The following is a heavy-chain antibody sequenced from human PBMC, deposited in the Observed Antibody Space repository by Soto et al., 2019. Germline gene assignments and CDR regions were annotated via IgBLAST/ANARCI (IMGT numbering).Heavy chain of an antibody. CDR1: GGSVSSDTYY. D-gene: IGHD4-17*01. Sequence: QVQLQESGPGLVKPSETLSLTCTVSGGSVSSDTYYWSWIRQPPGKGLEWIGYIFYSGSTYYNPSLKSRVTLSVDTSKNQFSLNLSSVTAAATAVYYCARGPTVTTDYWGQGMLVTVSS. CDR2: IFYSGST. V-gene: IGHV4-61*01. J-gene: IGHJ4*02. CDR3: ARGPTVTTDY.